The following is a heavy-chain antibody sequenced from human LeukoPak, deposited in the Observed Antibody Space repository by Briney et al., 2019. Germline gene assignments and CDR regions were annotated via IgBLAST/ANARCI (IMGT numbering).Heavy chain of an antibody. Sequence: GGSLRLPCAASGFTFSNYAMTWVRQAPGKGLEWVSVISGSGGSTYYADSVKGRFTISRDNSKNTLYLQMNSLRAEDTAVYYCAKGPRYFDWLLDWGQGTLVTVSS. CDR3: AKGPRYFDWLLD. V-gene: IGHV3-23*01. CDR1: GFTFSNYA. CDR2: ISGSGGST. J-gene: IGHJ4*02. D-gene: IGHD3-9*01.